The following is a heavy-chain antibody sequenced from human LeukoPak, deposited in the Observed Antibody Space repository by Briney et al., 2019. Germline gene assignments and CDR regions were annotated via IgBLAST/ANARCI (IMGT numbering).Heavy chain of an antibody. CDR1: GFTFDDYA. CDR2: ISWNSGSI. J-gene: IGHJ4*02. V-gene: IGHV3-9*01. D-gene: IGHD5-24*01. CDR3: AKDRDGYGQFDY. Sequence: PGGSLRLSCAASGFTFDDYAMHWVQQAPGKGLEWVSGISWNSGSIGYADSVKGRFTISRDNAKNSLYLQMNSLRAEDTALYYCAKDRDGYGQFDYWGQGTLVTVSS.